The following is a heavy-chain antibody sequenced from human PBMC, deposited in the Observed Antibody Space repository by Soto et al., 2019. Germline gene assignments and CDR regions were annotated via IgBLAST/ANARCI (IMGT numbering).Heavy chain of an antibody. Sequence: EVQLLESGGGLVQPGGSLRLSCAASGFTFSSYAMSWVRQAPGKGLEWVSAISGSGGSTYYADSVKGRFTISRDNSKNPLYLELNSLRAEDTAVYYCAKDRLSMRFLEWAIDAFEIWGQGTMVTVSS. CDR3: AKDRLSMRFLEWAIDAFEI. D-gene: IGHD3-3*01. V-gene: IGHV3-23*01. J-gene: IGHJ3*02. CDR1: GFTFSSYA. CDR2: ISGSGGST.